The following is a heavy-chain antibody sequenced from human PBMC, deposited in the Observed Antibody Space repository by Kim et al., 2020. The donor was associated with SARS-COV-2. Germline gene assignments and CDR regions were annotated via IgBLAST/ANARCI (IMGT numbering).Heavy chain of an antibody. V-gene: IGHV3-74*01. CDR1: GFTFSRYC. D-gene: IGHD3-22*01. CDR3: ARGNKDSSDYTENWFDP. CDR2: IKSDGSST. J-gene: IGHJ5*02. Sequence: GGSLRLSCAASGFTFSRYCMHWVRQAPGKGLEWVSRIKSDGSSTNYGDSVKGRFTISRDNAKNTIYLQMNSLRAEDTAVYYCARGNKDSSDYTENWFDPWGQGTPVTVSS.